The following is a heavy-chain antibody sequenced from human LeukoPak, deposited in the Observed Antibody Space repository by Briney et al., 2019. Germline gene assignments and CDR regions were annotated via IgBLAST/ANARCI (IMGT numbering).Heavy chain of an antibody. D-gene: IGHD6-6*01. V-gene: IGHV3-21*01. J-gene: IGHJ6*02. CDR1: GFTFSSYS. Sequence: GGSLRLSCAASGFTFSSYSMNWVRQAPGKGLEWVSFISSSSYYADSVKGRFTISRDNAKNSLYLQMNSLRAEDTAVYYCARAVLYGMDVWGQGTTVTVSS. CDR2: ISSSS. CDR3: ARAVLYGMDV.